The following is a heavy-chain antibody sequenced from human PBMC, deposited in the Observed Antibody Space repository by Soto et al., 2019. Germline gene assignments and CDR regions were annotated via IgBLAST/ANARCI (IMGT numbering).Heavy chain of an antibody. CDR1: GYSFTIYC. J-gene: IGHJ6*02. V-gene: IGHV5-10-1*01. CDR2: IDPSDSYT. CDR3: ARHGGGPGHYYGMDV. Sequence: GESLKISCNGSGYSFTIYCISWVLQMPGKGLEWMGRIDPSDSYTNYSPSFQGHVTISADKSISTAYLQWSSLKASDTAMYYCARHGGGPGHYYGMDVWGQGTTVTSP. D-gene: IGHD3-16*01.